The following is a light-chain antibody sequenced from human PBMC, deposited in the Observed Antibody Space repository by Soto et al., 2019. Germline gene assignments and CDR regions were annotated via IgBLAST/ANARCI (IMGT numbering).Light chain of an antibody. J-gene: IGLJ2*01. CDR1: SSDVGTYNY. CDR3: SSYTSISTSVV. Sequence: QSALTQPASVSGSPGQSITISCTGTSSDVGTYNYVSWYQQHPGKAPKLMIYDVSYRPSGVSDRFSGSKSGNTASLTISGLQAEDEADYYCSSYTSISTSVVFGGGTKLTVL. V-gene: IGLV2-14*01. CDR2: DVS.